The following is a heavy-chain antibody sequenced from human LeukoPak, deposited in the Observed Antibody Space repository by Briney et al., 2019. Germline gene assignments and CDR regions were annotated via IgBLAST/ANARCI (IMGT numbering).Heavy chain of an antibody. J-gene: IGHJ4*02. Sequence: GGSLRLSCAASGFTVSSNYMSWVRQAPGKGLEYVSAISSNGGSTYYANSVKGRSTISRDNSKNTLYLQMGSLRAEDMAVYYCARGGRGSFDYWGQGTLVTVSS. CDR3: ARGGRGSFDY. CDR1: GFTVSSNY. D-gene: IGHD2-15*01. CDR2: ISSNGGST. V-gene: IGHV3-64*01.